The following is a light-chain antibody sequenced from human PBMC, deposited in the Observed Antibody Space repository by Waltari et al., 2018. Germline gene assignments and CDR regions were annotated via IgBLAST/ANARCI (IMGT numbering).Light chain of an antibody. CDR1: SSDVGSYNL. V-gene: IGLV2-23*02. CDR2: DVS. CDR3: CSYAGNYIFHV. Sequence: QFALTQPASVSGSPGQSITISCPGTSSDVGSYNLVSWYQQHPGEAPKLMIYDVSKRPSGVPDRFSGSKSGNTASLTISGLQAEDDADYYCCSYAGNYIFHVFGTGTKVTVL. J-gene: IGLJ1*01.